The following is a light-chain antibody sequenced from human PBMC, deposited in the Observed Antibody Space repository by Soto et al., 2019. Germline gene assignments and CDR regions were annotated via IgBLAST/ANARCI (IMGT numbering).Light chain of an antibody. CDR2: DAS. CDR1: QSVSSY. Sequence: IVLTQSPATLSLSPGERSTLSCRASQSVSSYLAWYQQKPGQAPRLLIYDASNRATGIPARFSGSGSGTDFTLTISRLEPEDFAVYYCQQYGSTPRTFGQGTNVDIK. V-gene: IGKV3-11*01. J-gene: IGKJ1*01. CDR3: QQYGSTPRT.